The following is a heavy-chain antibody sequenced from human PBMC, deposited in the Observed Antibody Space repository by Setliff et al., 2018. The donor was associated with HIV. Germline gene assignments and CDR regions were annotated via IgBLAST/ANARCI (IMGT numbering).Heavy chain of an antibody. CDR3: SNWNTTVDADS. D-gene: IGHD1-1*01. CDR2: IYYSGST. J-gene: IGHJ4*02. CDR1: GGSISSHY. V-gene: IGHV4-59*04. Sequence: SETLSLTCTVSGGSISSHYWSWIRQPPGKGLEWIGSIYYSGSTYYNPSLKSRVTISVDTSKNQFSLKLRSVTAADTAVYYCSNWNTTVDADSWGQGTLVTVSS.